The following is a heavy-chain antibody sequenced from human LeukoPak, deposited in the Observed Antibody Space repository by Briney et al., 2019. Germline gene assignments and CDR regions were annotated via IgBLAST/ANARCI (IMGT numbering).Heavy chain of an antibody. V-gene: IGHV3-30-3*01. CDR3: ARGEMATIRDYYGMDV. D-gene: IGHD5-24*01. Sequence: GGSLRLSCAASGFTFSSYAMHWVRQAPGKGLEWVAVISYDGSNKYYADSVKGRFTISRDNSKNTLYLQMNSLRAEDTAVYYCARGEMATIRDYYGMDVWGQGTTVTVSS. CDR1: GFTFSSYA. CDR2: ISYDGSNK. J-gene: IGHJ6*02.